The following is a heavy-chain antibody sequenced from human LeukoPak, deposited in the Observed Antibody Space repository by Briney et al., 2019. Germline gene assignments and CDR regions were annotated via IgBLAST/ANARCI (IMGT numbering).Heavy chain of an antibody. D-gene: IGHD3-10*01. V-gene: IGHV3-53*01. CDR3: AREKGRGVISPYYDY. CDR1: GLTVRNNF. CDR2: IYSDGST. Sequence: GGSLRLSCAASGLTVRNNFMSWVRQAPGKELERVSVIYSDGSTYYEDSVKGRFTISRDTSKNTLSLQMNSLRVEDTAVYYCAREKGRGVISPYYDYWGQGTRVTVSP. J-gene: IGHJ4*02.